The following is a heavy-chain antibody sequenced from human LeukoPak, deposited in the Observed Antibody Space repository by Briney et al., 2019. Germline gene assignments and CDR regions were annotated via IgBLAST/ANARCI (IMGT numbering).Heavy chain of an antibody. Sequence: SETLSLTCTVSGVSISTYSWSWIRQPPGKGLEWIGYISYSGSTSYNLSLRSRVTITVDTSKNQFSLKLSSVTAADTAVYYCATDGNFDLWGRGTLVTVSS. D-gene: IGHD1-26*01. J-gene: IGHJ2*01. CDR1: GVSISTYS. CDR2: ISYSGST. V-gene: IGHV4-59*01. CDR3: ATDGNFDL.